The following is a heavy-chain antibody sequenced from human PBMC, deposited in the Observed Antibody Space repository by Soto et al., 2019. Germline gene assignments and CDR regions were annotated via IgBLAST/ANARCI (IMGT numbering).Heavy chain of an antibody. CDR2: IYYSGST. V-gene: IGHV4-39*07. J-gene: IGHJ4*02. Sequence: SETLSLTCTVSGGSISSSSYYWGWIRQPPGKGLEWIGSIYYSGSTYYNPSLKSRVTISVDTSKNQFSLRAEDTAVYYCAKALGELSPESFDYWGQGILVTVSS. CDR1: GGSISSSSYY. D-gene: IGHD3-16*02. CDR3: AKALGELSPESFDY.